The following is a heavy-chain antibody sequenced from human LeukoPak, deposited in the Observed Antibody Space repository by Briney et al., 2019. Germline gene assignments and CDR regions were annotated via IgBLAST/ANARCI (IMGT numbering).Heavy chain of an antibody. Sequence: ASVKVSCKASGYTFTGYYMHWVRQAPGQGLEWMGRINPNSGGTNYAQKFQGRVTMTRDTSISTAYMELSRLRSDDTAVYYCARGYSSSWYDRDYWGQGTLVTVSS. J-gene: IGHJ4*02. D-gene: IGHD6-13*01. CDR3: ARGYSSSWYDRDY. CDR1: GYTFTGYY. V-gene: IGHV1-2*06. CDR2: INPNSGGT.